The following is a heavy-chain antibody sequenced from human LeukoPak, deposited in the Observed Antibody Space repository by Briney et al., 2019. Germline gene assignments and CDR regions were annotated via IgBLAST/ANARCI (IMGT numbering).Heavy chain of an antibody. CDR2: FDPEDGET. V-gene: IGHV1-24*01. CDR3: ATGSTYYDILTGYSHYYYGMDV. J-gene: IGHJ6*02. D-gene: IGHD3-9*01. CDR1: GYTLTELS. Sequence: ASVKVSCKVSGYTLTELSMHWVRQAPGKGLEWMGGFDPEDGETIYAQKFQGRVTMTEDTSTDTAYMELSSLRSEDTAVYYCATGSTYYDILTGYSHYYYGMDVWGQGTTVTVSS.